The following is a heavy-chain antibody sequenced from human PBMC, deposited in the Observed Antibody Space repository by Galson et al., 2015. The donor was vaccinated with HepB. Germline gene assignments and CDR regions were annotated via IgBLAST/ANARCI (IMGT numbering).Heavy chain of an antibody. D-gene: IGHD6-19*01. CDR3: VKDLYSTGWTDFHY. CDR2: ISTSGT. CDR1: GFTFSSFA. J-gene: IGHJ4*02. Sequence: SLRLSCAASGFTFSSFAMHWVRRAPGKGLQYVSTISTSGTYYADSLKGRFSISRDNSKNTLFLQMSSLRTEDTAVYYCVKDLYSTGWTDFHYWGQGTLVTVSS. V-gene: IGHV3-64D*06.